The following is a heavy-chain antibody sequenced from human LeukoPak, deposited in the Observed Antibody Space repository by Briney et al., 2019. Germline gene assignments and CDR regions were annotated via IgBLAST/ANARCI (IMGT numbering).Heavy chain of an antibody. J-gene: IGHJ4*02. Sequence: GGSLRLSCAASGFTFDDYAMHWVRQAPGKGLEWVSGISWNSGSIGYAGCVKGRFTISRDNAKNSLYLQMNSLRAEDTALYYCATSGYTYGLDYRGQGTLVTISS. CDR2: ISWNSGSI. D-gene: IGHD5-18*01. CDR1: GFTFDDYA. V-gene: IGHV3-9*01. CDR3: ATSGYTYGLDY.